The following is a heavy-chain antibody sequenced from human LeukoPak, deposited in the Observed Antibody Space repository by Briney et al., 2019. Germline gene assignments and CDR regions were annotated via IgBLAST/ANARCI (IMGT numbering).Heavy chain of an antibody. Sequence: GGSLRLSCAASGFTFSSYWMSWVRQAPGKGLEWVANIKQDGSEKYYVDSVKGRFTISRDNAKNSLYLQMNTLRVEDTAVYYCVKSSPPPFRYWGQGTLVTVSS. J-gene: IGHJ4*02. CDR2: IKQDGSEK. CDR1: GFTFSSYW. V-gene: IGHV3-7*03. CDR3: VKSSPPPFRY.